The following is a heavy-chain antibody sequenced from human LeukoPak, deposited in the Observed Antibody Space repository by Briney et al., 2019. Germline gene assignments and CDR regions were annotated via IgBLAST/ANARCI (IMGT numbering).Heavy chain of an antibody. CDR1: GFTFSNAW. Sequence: PGGSLRLSCAASGFTFSNAWMSWVRQAPGKGLEWVGRIKSKTDGGTTDYAAPVKGRFTISRDDSKNTLYLQMNSLKTEDTAVYYCTTDFGRFGEFDYWGQGTLVTVSS. D-gene: IGHD3-10*01. V-gene: IGHV3-15*01. J-gene: IGHJ4*02. CDR3: TTDFGRFGEFDY. CDR2: IKSKTDGGTT.